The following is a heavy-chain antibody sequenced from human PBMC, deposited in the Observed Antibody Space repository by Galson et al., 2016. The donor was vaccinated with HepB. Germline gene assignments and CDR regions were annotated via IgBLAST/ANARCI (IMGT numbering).Heavy chain of an antibody. CDR1: GGSISSGGYS. CDR2: IYYSGNT. D-gene: IGHD3-10*01. J-gene: IGHJ6*02. Sequence: TLSLTCTVSGGSISSGGYSWSWIRQHPGKGLEWIGYIYYSGNTYYNPSLKSRITISLDTSKNQLSLKLTSVTAADTAVYYCAREGPGRPSWYGMDVWGQGTTVTVSS. CDR3: AREGPGRPSWYGMDV. V-gene: IGHV4-31*03.